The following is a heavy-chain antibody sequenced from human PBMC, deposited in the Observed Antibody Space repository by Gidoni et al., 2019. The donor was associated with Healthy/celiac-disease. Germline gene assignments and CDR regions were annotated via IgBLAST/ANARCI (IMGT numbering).Heavy chain of an antibody. CDR2: IKQDGSEK. CDR3: ARDGAVAGRRYYYYGMDV. D-gene: IGHD6-19*01. Sequence: EVQLVESGGGLVQPGGSLRLSCAASGFTFSSYWMGWVRQAPGKGLERVANIKQDGSEKYYVDSVKGRFTISRDNAKNSLYLQMNSLRAEDTAVYYCARDGAVAGRRYYYYGMDVWGQGTTVTVSS. J-gene: IGHJ6*02. V-gene: IGHV3-7*01. CDR1: GFTFSSYW.